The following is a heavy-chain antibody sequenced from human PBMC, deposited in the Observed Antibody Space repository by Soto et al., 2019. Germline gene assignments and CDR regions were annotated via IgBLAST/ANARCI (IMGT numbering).Heavy chain of an antibody. CDR1: GGSFNNYY. J-gene: IGHJ4*02. CDR3: ARGSHYSMVDY. CDR2: INHSGST. D-gene: IGHD4-4*01. V-gene: IGHV4-34*01. Sequence: PSETLSLTCAVYGGSFNNYYWNWIRQPPGKGLEWIGEINHSGSTNYNPSLKSRSTISIDTSKNQFSLKLSSVTAADTAVYYCARGSHYSMVDYWGQGTLVTVSS.